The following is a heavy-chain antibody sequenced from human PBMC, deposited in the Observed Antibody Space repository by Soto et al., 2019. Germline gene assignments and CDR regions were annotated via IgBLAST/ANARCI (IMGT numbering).Heavy chain of an antibody. V-gene: IGHV1-69*13. Sequence: ASVKVSCKASGGTFSSYAISRVRQAPGQGLEWMGGIIPIFGTANYAQKFQGRVTITADESTSTAYMELSSLRSEDTAVYYCAGPELNSGYDSSFDYWGQGALVTVSS. CDR3: AGPELNSGYDSSFDY. J-gene: IGHJ4*02. CDR2: IIPIFGTA. CDR1: GGTFSSYA. D-gene: IGHD5-12*01.